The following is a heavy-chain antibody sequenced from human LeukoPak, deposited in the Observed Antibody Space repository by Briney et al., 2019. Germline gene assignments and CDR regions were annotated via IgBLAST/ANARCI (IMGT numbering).Heavy chain of an antibody. CDR3: ARERPYGDYFDY. CDR2: INHSGST. J-gene: IGHJ4*02. D-gene: IGHD4-17*01. Sequence: PSETLSLTCAVYGXSFSGYYWTWVRQPPGKGLEWIAEINHSGSTNYNPSLKSRVTISVDTSKNQFSLKLSSVTVADTAVYYCARERPYGDYFDYWGQGTLVTVSS. V-gene: IGHV4-34*01. CDR1: GXSFSGYY.